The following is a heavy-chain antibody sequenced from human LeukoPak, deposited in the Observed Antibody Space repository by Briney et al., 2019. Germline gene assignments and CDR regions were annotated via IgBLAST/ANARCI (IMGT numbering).Heavy chain of an antibody. J-gene: IGHJ4*02. V-gene: IGHV3-21*01. CDR3: WLGATEIDY. Sequence: GGSLRLSGAASGFTFSSYSMNWVRQAPGKGRDGVSSISSSHTSIYYAARVTGPFPISSDNAKNSPYLQMNSLRAEDSAVYYCWLGATEIDYWGQGTLVTVSS. D-gene: IGHD6-19*01. CDR2: ISSSHTSI. CDR1: GFTFSSYS.